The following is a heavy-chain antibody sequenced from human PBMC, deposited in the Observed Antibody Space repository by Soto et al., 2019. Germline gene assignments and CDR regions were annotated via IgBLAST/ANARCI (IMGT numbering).Heavy chain of an antibody. CDR1: GRSISSSSCY. D-gene: IGHD5-18*01. Sequence: PSDTLSLTSTVPGRSISSSSCYWGWIGQPPGKGLEWIGSIYYSGSTYYNPSLKSRVTISVDTSKNQFSLKLSSVTAADTAVYYCASLYSYGFDYYYYGMDVWGQGTTVT. J-gene: IGHJ6*02. CDR3: ASLYSYGFDYYYYGMDV. CDR2: IYYSGST. V-gene: IGHV4-39*01.